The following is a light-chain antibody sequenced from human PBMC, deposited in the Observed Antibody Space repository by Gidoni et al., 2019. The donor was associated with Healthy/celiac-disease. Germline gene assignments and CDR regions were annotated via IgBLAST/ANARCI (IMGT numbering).Light chain of an antibody. Sequence: QSALTQPASVSGSPGPSITISCTGTSSDVGGYNYVSWYHQHPGKAPKLMIYDVSNRPAGVSNRFSGSKSGNTASLTISGLQAEDEADYYCSSYTSSSTLGVFGTGTKVTVL. CDR1: SSDVGGYNY. CDR3: SSYTSSSTLGV. V-gene: IGLV2-14*01. J-gene: IGLJ1*01. CDR2: DVS.